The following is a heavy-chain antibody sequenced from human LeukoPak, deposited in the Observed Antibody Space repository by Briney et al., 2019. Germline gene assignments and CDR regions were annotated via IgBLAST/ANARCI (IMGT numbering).Heavy chain of an antibody. V-gene: IGHV3-30*02. D-gene: IGHD6-19*01. CDR2: IRYDGSNK. J-gene: IGHJ4*02. Sequence: PGGSLRLSCAASGFTFSTYGMHWVRQAPGKGLEWVAFIRYDGSNKYYADSVKGRFTISRDNSKNTLYLQMNSLRAEDTAVYYCAKDNFGYSSGWYTHFDYWGQGTLVTVSS. CDR1: GFTFSTYG. CDR3: AKDNFGYSSGWYTHFDY.